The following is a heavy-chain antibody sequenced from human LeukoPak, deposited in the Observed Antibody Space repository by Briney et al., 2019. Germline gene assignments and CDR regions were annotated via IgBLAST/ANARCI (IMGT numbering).Heavy chain of an antibody. CDR3: ARGPSFWSGYSAFDP. J-gene: IGHJ5*02. CDR2: IWYDGSNK. V-gene: IGHV3-33*01. Sequence: GGSLRLSCAASGFTFSSYGMHWVRQAPGKGLEWVAVIWYDGSNKYYADSVKGRFTISRDNSKNTLYLQMNSLRAEDTAVYYCARGPSFWSGYSAFDPWGQGTLVTVSS. D-gene: IGHD3-3*01. CDR1: GFTFSSYG.